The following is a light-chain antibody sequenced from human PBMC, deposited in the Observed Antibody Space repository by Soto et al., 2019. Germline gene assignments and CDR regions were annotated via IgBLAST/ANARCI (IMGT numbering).Light chain of an antibody. J-gene: IGLJ7*01. CDR3: CSYAGSSTSV. V-gene: IGLV2-23*01. Sequence: QSALTQPASVSGSPGQSITISCTGTSSDVGSYNLVSWYQQHPGKAPKLMIYEGSKRPSGVSNRFSGSKSGNTASLTISGLQAEDEVDYYCCSYAGSSTSVFGTGTQLTVL. CDR2: EGS. CDR1: SSDVGSYNL.